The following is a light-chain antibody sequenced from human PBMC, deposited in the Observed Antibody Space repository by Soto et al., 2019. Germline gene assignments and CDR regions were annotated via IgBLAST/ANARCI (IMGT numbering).Light chain of an antibody. V-gene: IGLV4-69*01. CDR1: SGHSSYS. J-gene: IGLJ2*01. CDR2: LNSDGSH. Sequence: QAVVTQSPSASASLGASVKLTCTLSSGHSSYSIAWHQQHPEKGPRSLMKLNSDGSHTKGDGIPDRFSGSSSGAERYLIISSLQSEDEAEYYCQTWGTGIQVFGGGTKLTVL. CDR3: QTWGTGIQV.